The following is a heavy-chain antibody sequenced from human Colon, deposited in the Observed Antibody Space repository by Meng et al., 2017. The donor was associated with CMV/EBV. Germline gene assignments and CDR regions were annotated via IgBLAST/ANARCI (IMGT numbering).Heavy chain of an antibody. CDR1: GGSITSSNYY. CDR3: ARGRVTTEGGRS. CDR2: IYYRGNT. V-gene: IGHV4-39*02. Sequence: SETLSLTCTVSGGSITSSNYYWGWIRQPPGKGLERIGNIYYRGNTYYNPSLKSRVTISVDTSQNQFSLELKSVTASDTAVYYCARGRVTTEGGRSWGQGTLVTVSS. D-gene: IGHD2-21*02. J-gene: IGHJ4*02.